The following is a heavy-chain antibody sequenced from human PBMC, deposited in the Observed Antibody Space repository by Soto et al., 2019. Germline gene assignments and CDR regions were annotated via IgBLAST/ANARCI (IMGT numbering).Heavy chain of an antibody. D-gene: IGHD6-13*01. Sequence: EGYLRLSCAASGFTFSSYGMHWVRQAPGKGLEWVEFICYDGSNKYYEYSVKVRFTISIDNSKNTLYLQMNSLRAEETAVYYCARDLQQKRVYWFDXWGQGTPVT. CDR3: ARDLQQKRVYWFDX. CDR1: GFTFSSYG. CDR2: ICYDGSNK. V-gene: IGHV3-33*01. J-gene: IGHJ5*02.